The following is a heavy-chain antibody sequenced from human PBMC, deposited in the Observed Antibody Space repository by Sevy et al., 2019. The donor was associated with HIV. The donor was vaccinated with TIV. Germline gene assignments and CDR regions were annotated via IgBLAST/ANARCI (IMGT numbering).Heavy chain of an antibody. D-gene: IGHD1-1*01. CDR1: GGSISSYF. CDR2: IYFTGNT. CDR3: ARDSTTRPRVLDY. V-gene: IGHV4-59*01. J-gene: IGHJ4*02. Sequence: SLTCSVSGGSISSYFWTWVRQSPGKGLEWIGNIYFTGNTDYSPSLKSRVTLSLDTSKSQFSLTLKSVTAADTAIYFCARDSTTRPRVLDYWGQRTLVTVSS.